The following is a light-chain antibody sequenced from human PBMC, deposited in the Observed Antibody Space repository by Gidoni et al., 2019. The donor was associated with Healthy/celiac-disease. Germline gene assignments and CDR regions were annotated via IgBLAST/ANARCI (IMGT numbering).Light chain of an antibody. CDR1: QSVSSH. Sequence: DIVMTQSPATLSVSPGERATLSCRARQSVSSHLAWYQQKPGQAPRLLIYGASTRATGIPARFSGSGSGTEFTLTISSLQSEDFAVYYWQQYNNWPRTFGQGTKVEIK. J-gene: IGKJ1*01. CDR2: GAS. CDR3: QQYNNWPRT. V-gene: IGKV3-15*01.